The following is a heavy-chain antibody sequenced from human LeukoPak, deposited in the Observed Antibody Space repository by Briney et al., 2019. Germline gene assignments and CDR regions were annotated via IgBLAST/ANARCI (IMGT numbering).Heavy chain of an antibody. CDR2: INPNSGGT. V-gene: IGHV1-2*02. J-gene: IGHJ4*02. CDR3: ARPNYDFWSGYYTGIPASFDY. CDR1: GYTFTGYY. Sequence: GASVKVSCKASGYTFTGYYMHWVRQAPGQGLEWMGWINPNSGGTNYAQKFQGRVTMTRDTSISTAYMELSRLRSDDTAVYYCARPNYDFWSGYYTGIPASFDYWGQGTLVTVSS. D-gene: IGHD3-3*01.